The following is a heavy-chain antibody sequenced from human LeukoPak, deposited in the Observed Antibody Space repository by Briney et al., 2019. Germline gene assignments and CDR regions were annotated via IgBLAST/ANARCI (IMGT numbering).Heavy chain of an antibody. CDR1: GGSISSGGYY. J-gene: IGHJ5*02. CDR2: IYYSGST. CDR3: AREEGYCSSTSCYNWFDP. D-gene: IGHD2-2*01. V-gene: IGHV4-31*03. Sequence: KPSQTLSLTCTVSGGSISSGGYYWSWIHQHPGKGLEWIGYIYYSGSTYYNPSLKSRVTISVDTSKNQFSLKLSSVTAADTAVYYCAREEGYCSSTSCYNWFDPWGQGTLVTVSS.